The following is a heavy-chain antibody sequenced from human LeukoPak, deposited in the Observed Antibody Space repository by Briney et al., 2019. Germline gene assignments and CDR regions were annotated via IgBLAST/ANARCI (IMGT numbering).Heavy chain of an antibody. CDR2: IYSGAST. CDR3: ARDPLGYCSGGSCWPHGAFDI. V-gene: IGHV3-53*01. CDR1: GFTVSSNY. Sequence: GGSLRLSCAASGFTVSSNYMSWVRQAPGKGLEWVSVIYSGASTYYADSVKGRFTISRDNSKNTLYLQMNSLRAEDTAVYYCARDPLGYCSGGSCWPHGAFDIWGQGTMVTVSS. J-gene: IGHJ3*02. D-gene: IGHD2-15*01.